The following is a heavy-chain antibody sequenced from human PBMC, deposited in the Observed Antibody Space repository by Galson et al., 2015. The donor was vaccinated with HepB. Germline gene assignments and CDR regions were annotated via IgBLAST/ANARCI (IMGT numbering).Heavy chain of an antibody. J-gene: IGHJ5*02. CDR3: ARDWGIAVAGTWWFDP. CDR2: ISSSSDYK. D-gene: IGHD6-19*01. V-gene: IGHV3-21*06. Sequence: SLRLACAVAGFTFSRYSMNWVRQAPGKGLEWVSSISSSSDYKYYADPLKGRFAISRDNAKNALYLHMNSLRGEDTAVYYCARDWGIAVAGTWWFDPWGQGTLVTVSS. CDR1: GFTFSRYS.